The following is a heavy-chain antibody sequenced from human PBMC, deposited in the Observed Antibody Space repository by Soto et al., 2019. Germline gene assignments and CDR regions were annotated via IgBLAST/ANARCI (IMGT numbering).Heavy chain of an antibody. D-gene: IGHD3-10*01. CDR2: IYWDGDK. J-gene: IGHJ5*02. V-gene: IGHV2-5*02. Sequence: QITLKESGRPLVKPTQTLTLTCTFSGFSLSTRGVGVGWIRQPPGKALEWLALIYWDGDKRYSPSLKSRLTVTKDTSNNQVVLTMSNMDPVDTATYYCAHIASYYQFDWFDPWGQGILVTVSS. CDR1: GFSLSTRGVG. CDR3: AHIASYYQFDWFDP.